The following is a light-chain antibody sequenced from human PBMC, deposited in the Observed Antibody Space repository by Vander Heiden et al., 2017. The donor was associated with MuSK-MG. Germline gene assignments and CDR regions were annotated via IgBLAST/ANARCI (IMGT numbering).Light chain of an antibody. Sequence: DIVMTQSPDSLAVSLGERATINCKSSQGVLYSSNNMNCLAGYQQKQGQPPKLLIYWASTREAGVPDRFSGSGSGTDFTLTISSLQAEDVAVYYYQQYDSTPLTFGGGTKVEIK. CDR3: QQYDSTPLT. V-gene: IGKV4-1*01. CDR2: WAS. CDR1: QGVLYSSNNMNC. J-gene: IGKJ4*01.